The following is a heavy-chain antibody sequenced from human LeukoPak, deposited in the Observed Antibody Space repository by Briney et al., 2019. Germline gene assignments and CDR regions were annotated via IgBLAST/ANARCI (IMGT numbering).Heavy chain of an antibody. CDR3: ARGRDGYNYFY. V-gene: IGHV1-18*01. CDR1: GYTFTSYA. D-gene: IGHD5-24*01. J-gene: IGHJ4*02. CDR2: ISADNGNT. Sequence: GASVKVSCKASGYTFTSYAISWVRQAPGQGLEWMGWISADNGNTDYAQKFQGRVTITADKSTSTAYMELSSLRSEDTAVYYCARGRDGYNYFYWGQGTLVTVSS.